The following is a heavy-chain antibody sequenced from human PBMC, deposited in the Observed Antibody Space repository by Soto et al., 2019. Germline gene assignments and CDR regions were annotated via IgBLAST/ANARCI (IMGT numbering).Heavy chain of an antibody. CDR2: IKSKTDGGTT. J-gene: IGHJ6*02. Sequence: PGGSLRLSCAASGFTFSNAWMSWVRQAPGKGLEWVGRIKSKTDGGTTDYAAPVKGRFTISRDDSKNTLYLQMNSLKTEDTAVYYSTTDSQVGATYPYYYYGMDVWGQGTTVTVSS. CDR1: GFTFSNAW. D-gene: IGHD1-26*01. V-gene: IGHV3-15*01. CDR3: TTDSQVGATYPYYYYGMDV.